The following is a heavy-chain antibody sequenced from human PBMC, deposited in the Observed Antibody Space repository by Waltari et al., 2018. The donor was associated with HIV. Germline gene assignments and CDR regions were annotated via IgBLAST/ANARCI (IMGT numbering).Heavy chain of an antibody. J-gene: IGHJ4*01. CDR3: VAAGDY. CDR1: GLSFSRYS. V-gene: IGHV3-48*02. CDR2: IRSSSSRI. Sequence: EVQLVESGGDLVQPGGSLRLSCAPSGLSFSRYSMNWVRQGPGKGLEWISYIRSSSSRIYYADSVKGRFTISRDNDKNSLYLLMNSLRDEDTAVYYCVAAGDYWGHGTLVTVSP.